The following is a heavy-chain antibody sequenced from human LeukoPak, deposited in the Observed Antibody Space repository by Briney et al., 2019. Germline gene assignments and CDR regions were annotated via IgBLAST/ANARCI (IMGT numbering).Heavy chain of an antibody. CDR1: GGSFSGYY. Sequence: SETLSLTCAVYGGSFSGYYWSWIRQPPGKGLEWIGEINHSGSTNYNPSLKSRVTISVDTSKNQFSLKLSSVTAADTAVYYCARRPFSRITMVRVVNGAFDIWGQGTMVTVSS. CDR3: ARRPFSRITMVRVVNGAFDI. CDR2: INHSGST. D-gene: IGHD3-10*01. J-gene: IGHJ3*02. V-gene: IGHV4-34*01.